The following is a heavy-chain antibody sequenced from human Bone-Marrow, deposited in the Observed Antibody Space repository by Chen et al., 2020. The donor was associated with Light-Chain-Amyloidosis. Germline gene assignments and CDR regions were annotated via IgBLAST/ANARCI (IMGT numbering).Heavy chain of an antibody. CDR2: IKEDGSEK. CDR3: ARSCGAQLVHGAFDI. D-gene: IGHD6-6*01. V-gene: IGHV3-7*01. CDR1: GFTFSRYW. J-gene: IGHJ3*02. Sequence: EVQLLESGGGLVQPGGSLRLSCAASGFTFSRYWMSWVRQDPGKGLEWVTKIKEDGSEKYYVDSVKGRFNISRDNAKNSVYLQMNSRKDEDTALYYCARSCGAQLVHGAFDIWGQGTMVTVSS.